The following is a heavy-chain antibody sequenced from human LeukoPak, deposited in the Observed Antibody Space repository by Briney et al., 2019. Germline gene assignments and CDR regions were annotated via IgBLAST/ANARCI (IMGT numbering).Heavy chain of an antibody. J-gene: IGHJ3*02. Sequence: PSETLSLTCAVYGGSFSGYYWSWIRQPPGKGLEWIGEINHSGSTNYNPSLKSRVTISVDTSKNQFSLKLSSVTAADTAVYYCARQRPGSGSYYDAFDIWGQGTMVTVSS. CDR1: GGSFSGYY. CDR3: ARQRPGSGSYYDAFDI. V-gene: IGHV4-34*01. D-gene: IGHD3-10*01. CDR2: INHSGST.